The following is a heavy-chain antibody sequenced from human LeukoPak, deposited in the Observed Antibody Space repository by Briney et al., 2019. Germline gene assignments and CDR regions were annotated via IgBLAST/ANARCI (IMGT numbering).Heavy chain of an antibody. Sequence: GGSLRLSCAASGLTFNTAWVSWVRQAPGKGLEWVGRIKGETDGGATDYAPPVKGRFTISRDDSKNTLYLQMNSLKTEDTGVYYCTTPLTTVAAEVFDPGGQGTLVTVSA. V-gene: IGHV3-15*01. CDR3: TTPLTTVAAEVFDP. J-gene: IGHJ5*02. CDR2: IKGETDGGAT. CDR1: GLTFNTAW. D-gene: IGHD4-11*01.